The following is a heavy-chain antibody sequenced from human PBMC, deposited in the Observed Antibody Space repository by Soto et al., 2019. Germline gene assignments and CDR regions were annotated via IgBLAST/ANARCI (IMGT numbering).Heavy chain of an antibody. CDR2: IDYNGVT. J-gene: IGHJ4*02. CDR3: GRVMIGTSRHTDSDY. Sequence: SETLSLTCSVSGASVSSRDYYWGWIRQTPGKGLEWIGNIDYNGVTYYNPSLKSRVTVSKDTSKNQFSLKVASVTAADTAIYYCGRVMIGTSRHTDSDYWGQGTQVTVSS. V-gene: IGHV4-39*01. CDR1: GASVSSRDYY. D-gene: IGHD2-2*01.